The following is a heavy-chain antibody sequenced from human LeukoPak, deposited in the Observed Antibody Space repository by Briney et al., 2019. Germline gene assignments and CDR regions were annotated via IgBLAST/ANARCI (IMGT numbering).Heavy chain of an antibody. CDR3: AKDPEVYSGSYYRWFDP. V-gene: IGHV3-23*01. CDR1: GFTLSSYA. CDR2: ISGSGGST. J-gene: IGHJ5*02. Sequence: PGGSLRLSCAASGFTLSSYAMSWVRQAPGKGLEWVSAISGSGGSTYYADSVKGRFTISRDNSKNTLYLQMNSLRAEDTAVYYCAKDPEVYSGSYYRWFDPWGQGTLVTVSS. D-gene: IGHD1-26*01.